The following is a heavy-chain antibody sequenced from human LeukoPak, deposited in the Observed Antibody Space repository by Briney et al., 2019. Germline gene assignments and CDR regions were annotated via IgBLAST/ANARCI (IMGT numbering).Heavy chain of an antibody. CDR1: GGSISSYY. D-gene: IGHD1-26*01. CDR2: IYYSGST. CDR3: ARGAPYNWFDP. Sequence: SETLSLTCTVSGGSISSYYWSWIRQPPGKRLEWIGYIYYSGSTNYNPSLKSRITISVDTSKNQFSLKLSSVTAADTAVYYCARGAPYNWFDPWGQGTLVTVSS. V-gene: IGHV4-59*01. J-gene: IGHJ5*02.